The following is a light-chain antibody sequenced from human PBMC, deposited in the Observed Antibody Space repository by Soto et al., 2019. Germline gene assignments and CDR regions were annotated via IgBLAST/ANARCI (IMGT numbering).Light chain of an antibody. CDR3: QNRNNWPPDAT. V-gene: IGKV3-11*01. CDR2: GAS. J-gene: IGKJ2*01. CDR1: QSVGSY. Sequence: EIVLTQSPATLSLSPGDRATLSCRASQSVGSYLAWYQQKPGQAPRLLIYGASNRATGIPARVSGSGSGTDFTLTITSLEPEDLAVYVYQNRNNWPPDATFGQGTRLEIK.